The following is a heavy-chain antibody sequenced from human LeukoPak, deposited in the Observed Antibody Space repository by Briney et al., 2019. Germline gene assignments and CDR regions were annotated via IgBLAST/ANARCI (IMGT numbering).Heavy chain of an antibody. Sequence: AASVKVSCKASGGTFSSYAISWVRQAPGQGLEWMGGIIPIFGTANYAQKFQGRVTITADESTSTAYMELSSLRSEDTAVYYCARGGWVTRTRVFIDYWGQGTLVTVSS. CDR3: ARGGWVTRTRVFIDY. CDR2: IIPIFGTA. V-gene: IGHV1-69*13. D-gene: IGHD4-23*01. J-gene: IGHJ4*02. CDR1: GGTFSSYA.